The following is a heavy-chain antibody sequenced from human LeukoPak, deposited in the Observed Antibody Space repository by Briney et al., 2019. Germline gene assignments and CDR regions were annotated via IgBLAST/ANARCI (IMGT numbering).Heavy chain of an antibody. Sequence: GGSLRLSCAASGFPFSSYWKNWVRQAPGKRPEWVGNIDQGGSETNYVDSVKGRFSFSRDNAKTSLYLQMNSLRAEDTAVYYCVTDRRVGGWDVRSDYWGQGALVTVSS. CDR1: GFPFSSYW. J-gene: IGHJ4*02. CDR3: VTDRRVGGWDVRSDY. D-gene: IGHD1-26*01. V-gene: IGHV3-7*01. CDR2: IDQGGSET.